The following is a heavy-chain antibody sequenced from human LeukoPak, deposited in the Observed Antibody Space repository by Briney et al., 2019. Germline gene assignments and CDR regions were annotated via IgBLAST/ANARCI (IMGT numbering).Heavy chain of an antibody. V-gene: IGHV1-8*03. Sequence: ASVKVSCKASGYTFTSYDINWVRQATGQGLEWMGWMNPNSGNTGYAQKFQGRVTITRNTSISTAYTELSSLRSEDTAVYYCARAYGDYTTGNWYFDLWGRGTLVTVSS. CDR1: GYTFTSYD. J-gene: IGHJ2*01. D-gene: IGHD4-17*01. CDR2: MNPNSGNT. CDR3: ARAYGDYTTGNWYFDL.